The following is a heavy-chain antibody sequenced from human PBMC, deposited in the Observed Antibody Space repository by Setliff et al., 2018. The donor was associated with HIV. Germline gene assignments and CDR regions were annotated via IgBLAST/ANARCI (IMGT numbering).Heavy chain of an antibody. CDR3: ARVASGSSRGSFDF. J-gene: IGHJ4*02. CDR2: INPSVART. D-gene: IGHD3-16*01. Sequence: VKVSCKASGYTFTSYHLHWVRQAPGRGLEWMGRINPSVARTSYAQKFQGRVTMTSDTSTRTVYMELRSLRSEDTAVYYCARVASGSSRGSFDFWGQGTLVTVSS. CDR1: GYTFTSYH. V-gene: IGHV1-46*01.